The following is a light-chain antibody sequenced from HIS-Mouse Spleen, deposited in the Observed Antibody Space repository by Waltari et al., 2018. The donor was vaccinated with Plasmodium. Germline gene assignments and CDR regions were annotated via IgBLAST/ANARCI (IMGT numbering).Light chain of an antibody. Sequence: SYELTQPPSVSVSPGQTASIACSGDKLGDKYACWYQQKPGQSPVLVIYLDSKRPSGIPERFAGSDAANTAALTISGSQAMDEADYYCQAWDGSTAYVFGTGTKVTGL. CDR1: KLGDKY. CDR3: QAWDGSTAYV. V-gene: IGLV3-1*01. CDR2: LDS. J-gene: IGLJ1*01.